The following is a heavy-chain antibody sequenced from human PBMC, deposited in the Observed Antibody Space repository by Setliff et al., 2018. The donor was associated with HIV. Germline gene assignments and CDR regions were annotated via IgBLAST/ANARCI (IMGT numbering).Heavy chain of an antibody. Sequence: LSLTCTVSGGSIRSHYWSWIREPPGKGLEWIGYIYYSGSTNYNPSLKSRVTISVDTSKNQFSLRLSSVTAADTAVYYCATNPEMATINYYYYYMDVWGKGTTVTVSS. CDR3: ATNPEMATINYYYYYMDV. CDR2: IYYSGST. V-gene: IGHV4-59*11. CDR1: GGSIRSHY. J-gene: IGHJ6*03. D-gene: IGHD5-12*01.